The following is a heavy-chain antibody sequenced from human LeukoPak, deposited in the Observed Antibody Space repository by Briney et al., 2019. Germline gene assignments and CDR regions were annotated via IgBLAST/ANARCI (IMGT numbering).Heavy chain of an antibody. CDR2: VSWNSVYI. CDR3: AKGSPGDSNAFDI. D-gene: IGHD7-27*01. J-gene: IGHJ3*02. V-gene: IGHV3-9*01. Sequence: PGGSLRLSCAASGFNFDDYAMHWVRQVPGKGLEWVSGVSWNSVYIGYADSVKGRFIISRDNAKNSLYLQMNSLRAEDTALYYCAKGSPGDSNAFDIWGQGTMVTVSS. CDR1: GFNFDDYA.